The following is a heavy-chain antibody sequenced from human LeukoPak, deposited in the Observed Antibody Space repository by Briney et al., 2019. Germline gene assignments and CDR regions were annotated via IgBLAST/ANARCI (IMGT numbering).Heavy chain of an antibody. CDR3: ARETVVGANFDY. CDR1: GGSISSGSYY. CDR2: IYSSGST. D-gene: IGHD2-15*01. Sequence: KPSQTLSLTRTVSGGSISSGSYYWSWIRQPAGKGLEWIGRIYSSGSTSYNPSLKSRVTISVDTSKNQFSLKVSSVTAADTAVYYCARETVVGANFDYWGQGTLVTVSS. J-gene: IGHJ4*02. V-gene: IGHV4-61*02.